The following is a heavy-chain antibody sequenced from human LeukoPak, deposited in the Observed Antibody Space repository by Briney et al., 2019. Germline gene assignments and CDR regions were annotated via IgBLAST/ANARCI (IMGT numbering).Heavy chain of an antibody. J-gene: IGHJ4*02. CDR1: GGSISSSSYY. CDR3: ARYRGASGYHFDY. V-gene: IGHV4-39*07. Sequence: SETLSLTCTVSGGSISSSSYYWGWIRQPPGKGLEWIGSIYYSGSTYYNPSLNSRVTISVDTSKNQFSLRLSSVTAADTAVYYCARYRGASGYHFDYWGQGTLVTVSS. CDR2: IYYSGST. D-gene: IGHD5-12*01.